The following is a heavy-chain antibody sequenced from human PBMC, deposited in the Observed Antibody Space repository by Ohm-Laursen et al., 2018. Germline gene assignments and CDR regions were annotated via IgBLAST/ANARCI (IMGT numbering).Heavy chain of an antibody. CDR1: GFTVSSYY. D-gene: IGHD6-19*01. CDR2: ISGNGGNT. J-gene: IGHJ4*02. Sequence: SLRLSCAASGFTVSSYYMSWVRQAPGKGLEWVSSISGNGGNTYDADSLRGRFTISRDNSRNTLYLEMNSLRVEDTAVYYCAKDRQQWLAQGGNGGQGALVTVSS. V-gene: IGHV3-23*01. CDR3: AKDRQQWLAQGGN.